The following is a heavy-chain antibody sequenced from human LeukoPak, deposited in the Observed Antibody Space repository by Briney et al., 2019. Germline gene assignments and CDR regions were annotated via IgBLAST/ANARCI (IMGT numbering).Heavy chain of an antibody. Sequence: PSGTLSLTCAVSGGSISSSNWWSWVRQPPGKGLEWIGEIYHSGSTNYNPSLKSRATISVDKSKNQFSLKLSSVTAADTAMYYCASGVDKWWFDPWGQGTLVTVSS. J-gene: IGHJ5*02. V-gene: IGHV4-4*02. CDR3: ASGVDKWWFDP. CDR1: GGSISSSNW. D-gene: IGHD5-12*01. CDR2: IYHSGST.